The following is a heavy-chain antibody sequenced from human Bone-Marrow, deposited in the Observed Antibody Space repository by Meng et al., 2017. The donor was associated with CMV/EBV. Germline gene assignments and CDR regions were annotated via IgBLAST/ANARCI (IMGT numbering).Heavy chain of an antibody. J-gene: IGHJ6*04. D-gene: IGHD3-16*01. CDR2: ISSSGSTI. CDR1: GFTFSDYY. CDR3: ARLGGGNYYYYAMDV. V-gene: IGHV3-11*04. Sequence: GESLKISCAASGFTFSDYYMSWIRQAPGKGLEWVSYISSSGSTIYYADSVKGRFTISRDNSKSTLYLQMNSLRSEDTAVYYCARLGGGNYYYYAMDVWGKGTTVTVSS.